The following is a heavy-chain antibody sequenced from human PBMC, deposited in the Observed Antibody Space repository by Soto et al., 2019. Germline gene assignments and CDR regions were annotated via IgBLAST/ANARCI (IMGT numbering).Heavy chain of an antibody. CDR2: ISGSGDIT. CDR3: ANDAGSGWSYFHY. D-gene: IGHD6-19*01. CDR1: GFTFSTYA. J-gene: IGHJ4*02. Sequence: GSLRLSCAASGFTFSTYAMSWVRQAPGKGLEWVSTISGSGDITYYTDPVKGRFTISRDNSKNTVYLQMNSLRAEDTAVYYCANDAGSGWSYFHYWGQGTMVTVSS. V-gene: IGHV3-23*01.